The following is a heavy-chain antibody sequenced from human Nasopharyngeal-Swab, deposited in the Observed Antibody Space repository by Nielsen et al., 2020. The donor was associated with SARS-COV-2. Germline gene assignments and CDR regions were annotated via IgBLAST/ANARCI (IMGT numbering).Heavy chain of an antibody. CDR1: GFTFSSYG. D-gene: IGHD1-26*01. Sequence: GESLKISCAASGFTFSSYGMHWVRQAPGKGLEWVAVISYDGGNKYYADSVKGRFTISRDNSKNTLYLQMNSLRAEDTAVYYCARTNSGSYLGPFDYWGQGTLVTVSS. J-gene: IGHJ4*02. V-gene: IGHV3-30*03. CDR3: ARTNSGSYLGPFDY. CDR2: ISYDGGNK.